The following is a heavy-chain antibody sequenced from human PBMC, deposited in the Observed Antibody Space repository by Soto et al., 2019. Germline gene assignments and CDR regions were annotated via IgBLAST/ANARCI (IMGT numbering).Heavy chain of an antibody. CDR1: GGSFSGYY. D-gene: IGHD4-17*01. CDR2: IYYSGST. V-gene: IGHV4-31*11. Sequence: SETLSLTCAVYGGSFSGYYWSWIRQHPGKGLEWIGYIYYSGSTYYNPSLKSRVTISVDTSKNQFSLKLSSVTAADTAVYYCAREPYGDYVGYYGMDVWGQGTTVTVSS. J-gene: IGHJ6*02. CDR3: AREPYGDYVGYYGMDV.